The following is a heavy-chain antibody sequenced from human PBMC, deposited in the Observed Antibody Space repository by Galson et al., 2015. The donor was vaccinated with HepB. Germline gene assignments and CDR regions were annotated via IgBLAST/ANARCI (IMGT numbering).Heavy chain of an antibody. J-gene: IGHJ4*02. CDR2: ITEDGSVK. V-gene: IGHV3-7*04. CDR1: GFAFSRYG. Sequence: SLRLSCAASGFAFSRYGMSWIRQAPGKGLECVANITEDGSVKYYVDSVRGRFSISRDNAKNSLYLQVNSLTADDTAVYYCARGRVSLDFWGQGTLVTVSS. CDR3: ARGRVSLDF. D-gene: IGHD6-13*01.